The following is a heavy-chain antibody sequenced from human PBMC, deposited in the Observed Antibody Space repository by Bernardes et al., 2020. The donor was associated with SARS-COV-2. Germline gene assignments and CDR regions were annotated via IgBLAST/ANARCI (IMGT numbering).Heavy chain of an antibody. D-gene: IGHD3-22*01. J-gene: IGHJ3*02. CDR3: ARGARISMIVVVIPQAAFDI. V-gene: IGHV4-34*01. Sequence: TLSLTCAVYGASFRGYYWSWIRQPPGKGLEWIGEMDHSGSINYNPSLKSRLTMSVDTSKNQFSLKLNSVTAADTAVYYCARGARISMIVVVIPQAAFDIWGQGTLVSVSS. CDR2: MDHSGSI. CDR1: GASFRGYY.